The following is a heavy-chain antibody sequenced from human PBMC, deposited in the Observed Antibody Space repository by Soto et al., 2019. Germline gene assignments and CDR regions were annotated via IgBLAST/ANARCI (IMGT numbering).Heavy chain of an antibody. CDR3: AKDPTYYDFWSGYPDY. D-gene: IGHD3-3*01. V-gene: IGHV3-30*18. CDR1: GFTFSSYG. CDR2: ISHDGSNK. J-gene: IGHJ4*02. Sequence: LRLSCAASGFTFSSYGMHWVRQAPGKGLEWVAVISHDGSNKYYADSVKGRFTISRDNSKNTLYLQMNSLRAEDTAVYYCAKDPTYYDFWSGYPDYWGQGTLVTVSS.